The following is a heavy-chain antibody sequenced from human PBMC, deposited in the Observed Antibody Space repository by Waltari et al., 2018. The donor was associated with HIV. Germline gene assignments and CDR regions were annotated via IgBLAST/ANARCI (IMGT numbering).Heavy chain of an antibody. V-gene: IGHV1-24*01. J-gene: IGHJ3*02. D-gene: IGHD3-22*01. CDR1: GYTLTELS. CDR2: VDTEDGET. CDR3: ATDSNDSSGYYYTAGAFDI. Sequence: QVQLVQSGAEVKKPGASVKVSCKVSGYTLTELSMHWVRQAPGNGLEWMGGVDTEDGETIYAQKFQGRGTTTEETSTDTAYMELSSLRSEDTAVYYCATDSNDSSGYYYTAGAFDIWGQGTMVTVSS.